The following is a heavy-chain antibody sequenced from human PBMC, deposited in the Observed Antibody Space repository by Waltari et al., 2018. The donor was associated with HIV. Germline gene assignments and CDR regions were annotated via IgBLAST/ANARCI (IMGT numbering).Heavy chain of an antibody. Sequence: EVQLVESGGGLVQPGGSLRLSCAASGFTFSSYSMNWVRQAPENWLEWVSYISSSSSTIYSADSVKGRFTIARDNAKNSLYLQMNSLRAEDTAVYYCARSKYSSSSGFDLWGRGTLVTVSS. CDR1: GFTFSSYS. CDR2: ISSSSSTI. D-gene: IGHD6-6*01. V-gene: IGHV3-48*01. CDR3: ARSKYSSSSGFDL. J-gene: IGHJ2*01.